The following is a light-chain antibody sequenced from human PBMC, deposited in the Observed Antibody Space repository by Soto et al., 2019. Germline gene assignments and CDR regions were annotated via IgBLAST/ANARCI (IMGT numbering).Light chain of an antibody. J-gene: IGLJ2*01. CDR1: SRDVGGY. V-gene: IGLV2-14*01. CDR2: EVS. Sequence: QSALTQPASVSGSPGQSITISCTGTSRDVGGYVSWYQQHPGKAPTLMIYEVSNRPSGVSNRCSGSRSGTTASLTLSGLQAEDEADYYCKSDTSSNTVVFGGGTKLTVL. CDR3: KSDTSSNTVV.